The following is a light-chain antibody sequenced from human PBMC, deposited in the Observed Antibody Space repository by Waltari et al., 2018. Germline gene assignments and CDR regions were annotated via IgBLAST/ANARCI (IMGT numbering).Light chain of an antibody. J-gene: IGLJ2*01. CDR3: QAWDNSTHVV. CDR1: NLGDKY. V-gene: IGLV3-1*01. Sequence: GQTASITCSGDNLGDKYASWYQQKPGQSPVLVIYQDTKRPSGIPERFSGSNSGNTATLTISGTPAMDEADYYCQAWDNSTHVVFGGGTRLTVL. CDR2: QDT.